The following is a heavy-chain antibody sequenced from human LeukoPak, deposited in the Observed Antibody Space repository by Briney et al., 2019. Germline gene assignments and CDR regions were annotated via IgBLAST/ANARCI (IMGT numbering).Heavy chain of an antibody. V-gene: IGHV1-2*02. CDR3: MRGGGSSWFDY. D-gene: IGHD6-13*01. Sequence: ASVKVSCKPSGYTFTDYYLHWVRQAPGQGLEWMGWINPNSGDTNFAQKFQGRVTLTRDTSISTVYMELTSLRSDDTAVYYCMRGGGSSWFDYWGQGTLVSVSS. CDR2: INPNSGDT. J-gene: IGHJ4*02. CDR1: GYTFTDYY.